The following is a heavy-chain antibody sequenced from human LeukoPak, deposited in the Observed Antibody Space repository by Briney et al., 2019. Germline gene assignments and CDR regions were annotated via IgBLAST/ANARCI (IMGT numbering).Heavy chain of an antibody. CDR3: AKAADPAYDSSGYYH. J-gene: IGHJ5*02. CDR2: ISYDGSNK. V-gene: IGHV3-30*18. D-gene: IGHD3-22*01. Sequence: QPGGSLRLSCAASGFTFSSYGMHWVRQAPGKGLEWVAVISYDGSNKYYADSVKGRFTISRDNSKNTLYLQMNSLRAEDTAVYYCAKAADPAYDSSGYYHWGQGTLVTVSS. CDR1: GFTFSSYG.